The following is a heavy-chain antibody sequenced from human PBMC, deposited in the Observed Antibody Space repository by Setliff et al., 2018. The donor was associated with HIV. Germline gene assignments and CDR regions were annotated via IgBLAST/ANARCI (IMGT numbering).Heavy chain of an antibody. D-gene: IGHD3-16*01. V-gene: IGHV4-4*07. Sequence: PSETLSLTCNISGASMNSYYWSWVRQSAGQELEWIGRIYVNGKANYNPSPKSRVTMSVGKSKSQFSLRLRSVTAADTAVYYCVRERRWLQEYYYYMDVWGNGATVTVSS. CDR3: VRERRWLQEYYYYMDV. CDR1: GASMNSYY. CDR2: IYVNGKA. J-gene: IGHJ6*04.